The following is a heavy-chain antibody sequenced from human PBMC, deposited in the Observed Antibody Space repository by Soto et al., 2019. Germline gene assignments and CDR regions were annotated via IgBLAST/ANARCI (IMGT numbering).Heavy chain of an antibody. CDR3: ARGSLSFGKHSGMVV. D-gene: IGHD3-10*01. CDR1: GYTFSSYD. J-gene: IGHJ6*02. Sequence: QVQLVQSGAEVKKPGASVKVSCKAPGYTFSSYDLNWVRQATGQGLEWMGWMNPNNGNTGYAQKFQGRVTMTRNTDISTAYMELSSMRSEDTAVYYCARGSLSFGKHSGMVVWGHGTTVTVSS. CDR2: MNPNNGNT. V-gene: IGHV1-8*01.